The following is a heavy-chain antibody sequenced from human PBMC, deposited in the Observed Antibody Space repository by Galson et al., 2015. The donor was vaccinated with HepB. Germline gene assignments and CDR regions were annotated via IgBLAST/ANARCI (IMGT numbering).Heavy chain of an antibody. J-gene: IGHJ5*02. CDR1: GGSITSSNNS. D-gene: IGHD3-10*01. CDR2: TYYTGST. V-gene: IGHV4-39*02. Sequence: TLSLTCSVSGGSITSSNNSWAWIRQPPGKGLEWIGNTYYTGSTKYNPTLTGRVTISVDTSKNQFSLKLSSVTAADTAIYYCARETYYYGLGSYPWFDPWGQGTLVTVSA. CDR3: ARETYYYGLGSYPWFDP.